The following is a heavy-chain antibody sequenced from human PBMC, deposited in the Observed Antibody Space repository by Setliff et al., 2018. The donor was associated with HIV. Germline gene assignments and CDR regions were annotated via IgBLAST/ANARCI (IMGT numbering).Heavy chain of an antibody. V-gene: IGHV7-4-1*02. CDR1: GYTFTTYG. Sequence: ASVKVSCKASGYTFTTYGISWVRQAPGQGPEWMGWMNTETGNPMYAQGFRGRLVFSLDTSVSTTYLQINNLKADDTAMYYCARVGSYWSTFDYWGQGALVTVSS. CDR2: MNTETGNP. D-gene: IGHD2-8*02. CDR3: ARVGSYWSTFDY. J-gene: IGHJ4*02.